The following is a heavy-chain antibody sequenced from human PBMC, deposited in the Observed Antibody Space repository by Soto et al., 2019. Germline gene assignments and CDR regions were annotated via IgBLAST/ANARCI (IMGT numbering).Heavy chain of an antibody. CDR1: GGAFNGYY. D-gene: IGHD3-10*01. V-gene: IGHV4-34*01. J-gene: IGHJ4*02. CDR3: ARAGAALVRGSIGGFDY. Sequence: QVHLQQWGAGLLKPSESLSLTCAVNGGAFNGYYWTWIRQSPGKGLQWIGEINHSGTVDYNPSLKWRVTFSIDTSKKQFSLTLTSVTAADTAVYYCARAGAALVRGSIGGFDYWGQGTLVTVSS. CDR2: INHSGTV.